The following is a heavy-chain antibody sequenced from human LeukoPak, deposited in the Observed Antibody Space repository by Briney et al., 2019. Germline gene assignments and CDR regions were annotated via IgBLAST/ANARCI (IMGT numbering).Heavy chain of an antibody. CDR2: IYTSGST. CDR3: ARGEYYDILTGLVFDY. Sequence: SQTLSLTCTVSGGSISSGSYYWSWIRQPAGKGLEWIGRIYTSGSTNYNPSLKSRVTISVDTSKNQFSLKLSSVTAADTAAYYCARGEYYDILTGLVFDYWGQGTLVTVSS. V-gene: IGHV4-61*02. D-gene: IGHD3-9*01. CDR1: GGSISSGSYY. J-gene: IGHJ4*02.